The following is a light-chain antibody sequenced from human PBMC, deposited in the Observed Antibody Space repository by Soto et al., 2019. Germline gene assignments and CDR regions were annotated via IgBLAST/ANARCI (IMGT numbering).Light chain of an antibody. CDR3: QQYTNCPYT. J-gene: IGKJ2*01. CDR2: GAS. Sequence: EIVMTQSPATLSVSPGERASLSCRASQSVGSNLAWYQQTAGQAPRLLIYGASTRATGIPARFSGSGSGTEFTLTISSLQSEDFEVYSCQQYTNCPYTFGQGNKLEIK. CDR1: QSVGSN. V-gene: IGKV3-15*01.